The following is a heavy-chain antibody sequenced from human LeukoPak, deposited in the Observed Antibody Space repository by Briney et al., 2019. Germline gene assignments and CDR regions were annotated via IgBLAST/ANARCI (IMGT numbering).Heavy chain of an antibody. CDR3: ARDRNYDILTGYYNYYFDY. CDR2: IIPIFGTA. CDR1: GGTFSSYA. V-gene: IGHV1-69*13. Sequence: GASVKVSCKASGGTFSSYAISWVRQAPGQGLEWMGGIIPIFGTANYAQKFQGRVTITADESTSTAYMELSSLRSEDTAVYYCARDRNYDILTGYYNYYFDYWGQGTLVTVSS. D-gene: IGHD3-9*01. J-gene: IGHJ4*02.